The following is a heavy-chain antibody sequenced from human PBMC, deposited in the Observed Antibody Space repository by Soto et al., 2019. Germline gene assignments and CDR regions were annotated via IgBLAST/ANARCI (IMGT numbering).Heavy chain of an antibody. V-gene: IGHV1-18*01. J-gene: IGHJ6*02. Sequence: ASVKVSCKASGYTFTSYGISWVRQAPGQGLEWMGWISVYNGNTNYAQKLQGRVTMTTDTSTSTAYMELRSLRSDDTAVYYCASPVSPVYDILTGYRQDYYYYYGMDVWGQGTTVTVSS. CDR3: ASPVSPVYDILTGYRQDYYYYYGMDV. CDR2: ISVYNGNT. CDR1: GYTFTSYG. D-gene: IGHD3-9*01.